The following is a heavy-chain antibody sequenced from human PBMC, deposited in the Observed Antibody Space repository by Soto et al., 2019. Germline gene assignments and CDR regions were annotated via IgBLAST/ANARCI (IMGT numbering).Heavy chain of an antibody. Sequence: PGGSLRLSCAASGFTFSSYAMSWVRQAPGKGLEWVSAISGSGGSTYYADSVKGRFTISRDNSKNTLYLQMNSLRAEDTAVYYCAKSSSVVGSGYFNWLDPWGQGTLVTVSS. V-gene: IGHV3-23*01. CDR1: GFTFSSYA. D-gene: IGHD3-22*01. CDR2: ISGSGGST. CDR3: AKSSSVVGSGYFNWLDP. J-gene: IGHJ5*02.